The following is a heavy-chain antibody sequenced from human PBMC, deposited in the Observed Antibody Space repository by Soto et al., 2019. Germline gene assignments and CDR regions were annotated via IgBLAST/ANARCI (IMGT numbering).Heavy chain of an antibody. CDR2: VWYDGGNK. V-gene: IGHV3-33*01. J-gene: IGHJ6*02. Sequence: QVQLVESGGGVVQPGRSLRISCAASGFTFSSYGMHWVRQAPGKGLEWVALVWYDGGNKYYADSVKGRFTISRDNSKNTLYLQMNSLRDEDTAVYYCVRAAGYSGNDYVYYYGMDVWGQGTTVTVSS. CDR1: GFTFSSYG. CDR3: VRAAGYSGNDYVYYYGMDV. D-gene: IGHD5-12*01.